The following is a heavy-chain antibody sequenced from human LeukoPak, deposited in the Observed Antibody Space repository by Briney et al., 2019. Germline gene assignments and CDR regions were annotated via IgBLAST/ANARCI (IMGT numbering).Heavy chain of an antibody. CDR1: GGSIRSYY. Sequence: SETLSLTCTVSGGSIRSYYWSWIRQPPGKGLEWVGYTFYSGTTDSNPSLKSRVTISVDTSKNQFSLKLSSVTAADTAVYYCARTYCSGGSCHFDYWGQGTLVTVSS. CDR2: TFYSGTT. J-gene: IGHJ4*02. V-gene: IGHV4-59*08. CDR3: ARTYCSGGSCHFDY. D-gene: IGHD2-15*01.